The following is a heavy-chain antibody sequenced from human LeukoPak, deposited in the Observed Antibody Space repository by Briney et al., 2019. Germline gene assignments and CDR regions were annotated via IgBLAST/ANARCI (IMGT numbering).Heavy chain of an antibody. Sequence: SETLSLTCTVSGYSISSGYYWGWIRQPPGKGLEWIGSIYHSGSTYYNPSLKSRVTISVDTSKNQFSLKLSSVTAADTAVYYCARTHSSSWYRFDYWGQGTLVTVSS. CDR3: ARTHSSSWYRFDY. V-gene: IGHV4-38-2*02. D-gene: IGHD6-13*01. CDR1: GYSISSGYY. CDR2: IYHSGST. J-gene: IGHJ4*02.